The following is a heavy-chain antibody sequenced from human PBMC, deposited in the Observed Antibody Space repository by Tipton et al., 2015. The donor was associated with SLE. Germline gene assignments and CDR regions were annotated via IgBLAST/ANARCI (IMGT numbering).Heavy chain of an antibody. CDR2: IYYSGNT. Sequence: TLSLTCTVSGGSISNYYWSWIRQPPGKGLEWIGYIYYSGNTNYNPSLKSRVTISVDTSENQFSLRVTSVTAADSAIYYCTRDRTPDYYYYYMDVWGKGTTVTVSS. V-gene: IGHV4-59*12. CDR1: GGSISNYY. J-gene: IGHJ6*03. CDR3: TRDRTPDYYYYYMDV. D-gene: IGHD2-15*01.